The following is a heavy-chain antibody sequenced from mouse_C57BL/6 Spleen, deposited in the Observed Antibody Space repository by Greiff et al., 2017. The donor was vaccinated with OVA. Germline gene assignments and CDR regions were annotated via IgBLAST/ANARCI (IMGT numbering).Heavy chain of an antibody. J-gene: IGHJ4*01. CDR1: GYTFTSYW. CDR2: IDPNSGGT. Sequence: VQLQQPGAELVKPGASVKLSCKASGYTFTSYWMHWVKQRPGRGLEWIGRIDPNSGGTKYNEKFKSKATLTVDKPSNTAYMQLSSLTSEDSAVYYCARSSNGPYYYAMDYWGQGTSVTVSS. CDR3: ARSSNGPYYYAMDY. V-gene: IGHV1-72*01. D-gene: IGHD2-5*01.